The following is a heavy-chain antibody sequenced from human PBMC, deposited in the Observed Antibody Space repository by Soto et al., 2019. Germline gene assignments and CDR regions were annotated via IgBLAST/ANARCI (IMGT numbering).Heavy chain of an antibody. V-gene: IGHV4-59*08. Sequence: QVQLQESGPGLVKPSETLSLTCTVSGGSISTYYWSWIRQPPGKGLEWIGYIYYSGSTRYNPSIKSRVNISVDTSKNQFSLKLSSVTAADTAVYYCARHGPIAAAGTVFDYWGQGTLVTVSS. CDR1: GGSISTYY. CDR3: ARHGPIAAAGTVFDY. CDR2: IYYSGST. J-gene: IGHJ4*02. D-gene: IGHD6-13*01.